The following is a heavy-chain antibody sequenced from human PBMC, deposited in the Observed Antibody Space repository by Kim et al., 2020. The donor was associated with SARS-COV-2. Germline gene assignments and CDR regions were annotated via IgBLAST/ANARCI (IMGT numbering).Heavy chain of an antibody. Sequence: PTRKSRVTISVDTSKNQFSLKLSSVTAADTAVYYCARGGSGSYSPATLDYWGQGTLVTVSS. V-gene: IGHV4-59*09. CDR3: ARGGSGSYSPATLDY. D-gene: IGHD1-26*01. J-gene: IGHJ4*02.